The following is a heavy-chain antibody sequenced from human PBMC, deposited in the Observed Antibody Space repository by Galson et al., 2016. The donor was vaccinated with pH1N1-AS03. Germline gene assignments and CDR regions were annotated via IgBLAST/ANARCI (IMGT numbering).Heavy chain of an antibody. CDR3: ARYFHGDCSNWFDP. D-gene: IGHD2-21*02. CDR2: IDWDDDK. CDR1: GFSLSTSGMC. J-gene: IGHJ5*02. V-gene: IGHV2-70*01. Sequence: PALVKPTQTLTLTCTSSGFSLSTSGMCVSWIRQPPGKALEWLALIDWDDDKYYSTSLKTRLTISKDTSKNQVVLTMTNMDPVDTAMYYCARYFHGDCSNWFDPWGQGTLVTVSS.